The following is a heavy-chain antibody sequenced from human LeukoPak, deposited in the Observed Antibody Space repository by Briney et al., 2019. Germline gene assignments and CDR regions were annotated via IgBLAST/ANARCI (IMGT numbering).Heavy chain of an antibody. D-gene: IGHD2-2*01. Sequence: ASVKVSCKASGYTFTDYYMHWVRQAPGQGLEWMGWINPNSGGTNYAQKFQGRVTMTRDTSISTAYMELSRLRSDDTAVYYCARGSEYQLLFEDYWGQGTLVTVSS. CDR1: GYTFTDYY. CDR3: ARGSEYQLLFEDY. CDR2: INPNSGGT. J-gene: IGHJ4*02. V-gene: IGHV1-2*02.